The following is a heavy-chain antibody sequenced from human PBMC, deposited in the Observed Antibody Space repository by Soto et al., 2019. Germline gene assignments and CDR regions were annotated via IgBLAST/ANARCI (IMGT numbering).Heavy chain of an antibody. CDR1: GGSFSGYY. CDR2: INHSGST. V-gene: IGHV4-34*01. CDR3: ARGLEPDILTGYNWFDP. J-gene: IGHJ5*02. D-gene: IGHD3-9*01. Sequence: KSTDTLSLTCAVYGGSFSGYYWIWIRQPPGKGLEWIGEINHSGSTNYNPSLKSRVTISVDTSKSQFSLKLSSVTAADTAVYYCARGLEPDILTGYNWFDPWGQGSLVTVSS.